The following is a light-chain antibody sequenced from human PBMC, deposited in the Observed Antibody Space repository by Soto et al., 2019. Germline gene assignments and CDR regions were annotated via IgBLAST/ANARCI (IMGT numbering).Light chain of an antibody. V-gene: IGKV1-39*01. J-gene: IGKJ1*01. CDR2: RSS. Sequence: DIQLTQSPSSPSASVGDRVTITCRASQGINTYLNWYQQKPGKAPNLLIYRSSTLECGVPSRFSGSGSGTDFTLTISSLQPEDVATYYCQQCFSSRWTFGQGTKVDIK. CDR3: QQCFSSRWT. CDR1: QGINTY.